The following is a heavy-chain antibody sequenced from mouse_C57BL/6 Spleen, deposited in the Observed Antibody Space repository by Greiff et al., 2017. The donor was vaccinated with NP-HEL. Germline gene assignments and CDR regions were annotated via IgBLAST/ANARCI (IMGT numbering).Heavy chain of an antibody. J-gene: IGHJ1*03. Sequence: EVQRVESGGDLVKPGGSLKLSCAASGFTFSSYGMSWVRQTPDKRLEWVATISSGGSYTYYPDSVKGRFTISRDNAKNTLYLQMSSLKSEDTAMYYCARQVADYAYFDVWGTGTTVTVSS. V-gene: IGHV5-6*01. CDR1: GFTFSSYG. CDR3: ARQVADYAYFDV. CDR2: ISSGGSYT. D-gene: IGHD2-4*01.